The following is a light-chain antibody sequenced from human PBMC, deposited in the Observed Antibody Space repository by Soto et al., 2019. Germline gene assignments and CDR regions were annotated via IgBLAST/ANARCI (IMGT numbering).Light chain of an antibody. J-gene: IGKJ1*01. CDR2: GAS. CDR1: QSVSSNY. CDR3: QQYGSSPPT. Sequence: EIVWTQSPGTLSLSPGERATLSCRASQSVSSNYLAWYRRKPGQAPRLLIYGASSRATGIPDRFTGSGSGTDFTLTITRLEPEDFAVYYCQQYGSSPPTFGPGTRVEIK. V-gene: IGKV3-20*01.